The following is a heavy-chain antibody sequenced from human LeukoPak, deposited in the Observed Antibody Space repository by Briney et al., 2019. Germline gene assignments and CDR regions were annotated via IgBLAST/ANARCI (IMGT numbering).Heavy chain of an antibody. CDR2: IYSGGST. CDR1: GFTVSSNY. J-gene: IGHJ4*02. D-gene: IGHD5-18*01. CDR3: AKVAGNSYGYWYFDY. V-gene: IGHV3-53*01. Sequence: PGGSLRLSCAASGFTVSSNYMSWVRQAPGKGLEWVSVIYSGGSTHYADSVKGRFTISRDNSKNTLYLQMNSLRAEDTAVYYCAKVAGNSYGYWYFDYWGQGTLVTVSS.